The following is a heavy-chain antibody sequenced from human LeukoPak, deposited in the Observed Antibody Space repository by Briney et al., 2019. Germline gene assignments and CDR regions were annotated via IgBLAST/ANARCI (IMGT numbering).Heavy chain of an antibody. J-gene: IGHJ4*02. D-gene: IGHD6-19*01. CDR3: ASYSSASFDY. CDR2: IRYDGSYK. V-gene: IGHV3-30*02. Sequence: GGSLRLSCAASGFTFSSYGMHWVRQAPGTGLEWVAFIRYDGSYKYYADSVKGRFTISRDNSKSTLYPQMNSLRAEDTALYYCASYSSASFDYWGQGTLVTVSS. CDR1: GFTFSSYG.